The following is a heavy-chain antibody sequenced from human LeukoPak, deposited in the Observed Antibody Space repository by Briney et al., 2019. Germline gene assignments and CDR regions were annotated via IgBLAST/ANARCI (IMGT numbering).Heavy chain of an antibody. CDR1: GFTFGTST. CDR2: IVVSSGYR. Sequence: ASVKVSCKTSGFTFGTSTMQWVRQGPGQGLEWIGCIVVSSGYREYAQKLQERVTITTDMSTSTSYLELRSLEFEDTAVYYCAAERYEGHCCWFDPWGQGTLVTVSS. J-gene: IGHJ5*02. D-gene: IGHD1-14*01. V-gene: IGHV1-58*02. CDR3: AAERYEGHCCWFDP.